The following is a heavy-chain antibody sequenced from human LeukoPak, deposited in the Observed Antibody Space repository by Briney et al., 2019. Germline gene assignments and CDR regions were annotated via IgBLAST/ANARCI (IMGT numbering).Heavy chain of an antibody. CDR3: ASVTAYYDILTGYFGP. J-gene: IGHJ5*02. D-gene: IGHD3-9*01. Sequence: SETLSLTCTVCGGSISSSSYYWGWIRQPPGRGLEWIGSIYYSGSTYYNPSLKSRVTISVDTSKNQFSLKLSSVTAADTAVYYCASVTAYYDILTGYFGPWGQGTLVTVSS. CDR2: IYYSGST. CDR1: GGSISSSSYY. V-gene: IGHV4-39*01.